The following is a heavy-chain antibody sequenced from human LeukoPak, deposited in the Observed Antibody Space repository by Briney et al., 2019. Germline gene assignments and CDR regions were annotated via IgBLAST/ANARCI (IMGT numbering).Heavy chain of an antibody. V-gene: IGHV4-61*08. CDR2: IYYSGST. D-gene: IGHD1-26*01. CDR3: ARGRGNYVRWWFDP. CDR1: IASVSTDAYS. J-gene: IGHJ5*02. Sequence: SETLSLTCTVSIASVSTDAYSWHWIRQPPGRGLEWIGSIYYSGSTNYNPSLTSRVTISVDTSKNQFSLKLSSVTAADTAVYYCARGRGNYVRWWFDPWGQGTLVTVSS.